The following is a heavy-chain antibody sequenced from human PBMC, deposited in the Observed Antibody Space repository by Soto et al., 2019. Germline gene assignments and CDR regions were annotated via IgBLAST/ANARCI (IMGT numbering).Heavy chain of an antibody. V-gene: IGHV4-59*08. CDR2: IYDSERT. CDR3: ARQWDY. CDR1: GASIRSDY. J-gene: IGHJ4*02. Sequence: QVQLQESGPGLVKPSETLSLTCAVSGASIRSDYWSWIRQIPGRGLEWIGYIYDSERTNYNPSLSSRVTISADTSKNQLSLKVRSVTAADTAVYYCARQWDYWGQGILVTVSS.